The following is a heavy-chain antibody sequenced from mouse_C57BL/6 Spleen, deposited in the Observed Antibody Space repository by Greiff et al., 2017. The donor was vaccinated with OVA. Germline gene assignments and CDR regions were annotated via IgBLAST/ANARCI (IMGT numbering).Heavy chain of an antibody. J-gene: IGHJ4*01. D-gene: IGHD3-2*01. CDR2: ISSGGSYT. CDR1: GFTFSSYG. V-gene: IGHV5-6*01. Sequence: EVQLVESGGDLVKPGGSLKLSCAASGFTFSSYGMSWVRQTPDKRLEWVATISSGGSYTYYPDSVKGRFTISRDNAKNTLYLQMSSLKSENTTMYYCARHDRQGEAMDYWGQGTSVTVSS. CDR3: ARHDRQGEAMDY.